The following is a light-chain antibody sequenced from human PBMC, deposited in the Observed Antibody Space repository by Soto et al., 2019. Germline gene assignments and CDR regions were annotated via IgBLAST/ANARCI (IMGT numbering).Light chain of an antibody. CDR3: QVWDSSSDPLYV. CDR1: NIGSKS. V-gene: IGLV3-21*04. CDR2: YDS. J-gene: IGLJ1*01. Sequence: YELTQPPSVSVAPGKTARITCGGNNIGSKSVHWYQQKPGQAPVLVIYYDSDRPSGIRERFSGSNSGNTATLTISRVEAGDEADYYCQVWDSSSDPLYVFGTGTKVTVL.